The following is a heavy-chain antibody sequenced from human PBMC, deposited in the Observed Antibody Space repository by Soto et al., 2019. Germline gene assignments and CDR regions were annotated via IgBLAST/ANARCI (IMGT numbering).Heavy chain of an antibody. V-gene: IGHV1-69*01. CDR3: ARGWGYDSTDYYYAD. Sequence: QVQLVQSGAEVRKPGSSVRVSCKASGGSFNRHTISWVRQAPGQGLEWLGGIIPIFGTANHAQKLQGRGTMSADESTSRGDMEWRSLRSDDTAIYYCARGWGYDSTDYYYADWGQGTLVIVSS. CDR1: GGSFNRHT. J-gene: IGHJ4*02. CDR2: IIPIFGTA. D-gene: IGHD3-22*01.